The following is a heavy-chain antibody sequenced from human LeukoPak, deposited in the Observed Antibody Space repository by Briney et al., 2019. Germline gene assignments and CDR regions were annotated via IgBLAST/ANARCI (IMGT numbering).Heavy chain of an antibody. CDR3: ARGGGSWLDY. Sequence: GRSLRLSCAASGFTFSSYAMHWVRQAPGKGLEWVAVISYDGSNKYYADSVKGRFTISRDNSKNTLYLQMNSPRAEDTAVYYCARGGGSWLDYWGQGTLVTVSS. D-gene: IGHD6-13*01. V-gene: IGHV3-30*04. CDR2: ISYDGSNK. CDR1: GFTFSSYA. J-gene: IGHJ4*02.